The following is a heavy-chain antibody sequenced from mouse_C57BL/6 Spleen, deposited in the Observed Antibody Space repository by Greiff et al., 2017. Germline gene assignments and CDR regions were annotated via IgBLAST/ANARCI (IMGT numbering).Heavy chain of an antibody. J-gene: IGHJ2*01. CDR2: IDPENGDT. Sequence: VQLQQSGAELVRPGASVKLSCTASGFNIKDDYMHWVKQRPEQGLEWIGWIDPENGDTEYASKFQGKATIPADTSSNTAYLQLSSLTSEDTAVYYCTTYGLFDYWGQGTTLTVSS. V-gene: IGHV14-4*01. CDR1: GFNIKDDY. CDR3: TTYGLFDY. D-gene: IGHD1-1*02.